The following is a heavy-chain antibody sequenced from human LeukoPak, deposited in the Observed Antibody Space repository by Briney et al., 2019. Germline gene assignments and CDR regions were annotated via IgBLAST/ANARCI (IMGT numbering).Heavy chain of an antibody. CDR1: GFTVSSNY. D-gene: IGHD3-22*01. CDR3: ARGPYYYDSSGYWAPDAFDI. CDR2: IISSSSYI. V-gene: IGHV3-21*01. Sequence: SGGSLRLSCAASGFTVSSNYMSWVRQAPGKGLKWVSSIISSSSYIYYADSVKGRFTISRDNAKNSLYLQMNSLRAEDTAVYYCARGPYYYDSSGYWAPDAFDIWGQGTMVTVSS. J-gene: IGHJ3*02.